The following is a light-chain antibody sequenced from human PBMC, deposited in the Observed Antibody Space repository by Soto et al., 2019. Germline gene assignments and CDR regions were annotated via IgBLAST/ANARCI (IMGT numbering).Light chain of an antibody. CDR2: GNS. J-gene: IGLJ2*01. CDR3: QSYDSSPHEI. V-gene: IGLV1-40*01. Sequence: QSVLTQPPSVSGAPGQRVTISCTGSSSNIGAGYDVHWYQQLPGTAPKLLIYGNSNRPSGVPDRFSGSKSGTSASLAITGLQAEDEADYYCQSYDSSPHEIFGGGTKVTVL. CDR1: SSNIGAGYD.